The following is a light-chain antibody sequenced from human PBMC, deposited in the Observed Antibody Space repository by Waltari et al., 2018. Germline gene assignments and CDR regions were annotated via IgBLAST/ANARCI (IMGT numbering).Light chain of an antibody. CDR2: YDS. Sequence: SSVLTQSPSVAVAPGEPARVTCWGNNIASKSVPWYQQKPGQAPVLVISYDSDRPSGIPERFSGSNSGDTATLTISRVEAGDEADYYCQVWDANTDPGVFGTGTEVTVL. CDR1: NIASKS. J-gene: IGLJ1*01. V-gene: IGLV3-21*01. CDR3: QVWDANTDPGV.